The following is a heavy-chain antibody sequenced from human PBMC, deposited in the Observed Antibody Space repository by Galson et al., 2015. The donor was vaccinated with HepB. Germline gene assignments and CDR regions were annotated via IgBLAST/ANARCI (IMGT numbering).Heavy chain of an antibody. CDR2: IYWDDDK. V-gene: IGHV2-5*02. J-gene: IGHJ4*02. CDR3: ALQDPYYDSSGDYFDY. CDR1: GFSLSTSGVG. D-gene: IGHD3-22*01. Sequence: PALVKPTQTLTLTCAFSGFSLSTSGVGVGWIRQPPGKALEWLALIYWDDDKRYSPSLKSRLTITKDTSKNQVVLTMTNMDPVDTATYYCALQDPYYDSSGDYFDYWGQGTLVTVSS.